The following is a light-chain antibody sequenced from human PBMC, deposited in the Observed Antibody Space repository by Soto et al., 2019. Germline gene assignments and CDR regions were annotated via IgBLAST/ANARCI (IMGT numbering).Light chain of an antibody. J-gene: IGKJ2*01. CDR2: GAS. CDR1: QSISSNL. V-gene: IGKV3-20*01. Sequence: EIVLTQSPGTLSLSPGERATLSCRASQSISSNLLAWYQQKPGQAPRLLIYGASSRATGIPDRFSGSGSGTDFTLTISRLEPEDFAFYYCQQCDTSLMSTFGHATKLHI. CDR3: QQCDTSLMST.